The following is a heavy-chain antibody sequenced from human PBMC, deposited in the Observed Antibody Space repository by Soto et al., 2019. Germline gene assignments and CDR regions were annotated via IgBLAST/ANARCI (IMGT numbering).Heavy chain of an antibody. Sequence: SETLSLTCTVSGGSISSGGYYWSWIRQHPGKGLEWIGYIYYSGSTYYNPSLKSRVTISVDTSKNQFSLKLSSVTAADTAVYYCARDSSSWRDAFGIWGQGTMGTVSS. V-gene: IGHV4-31*03. CDR2: IYYSGST. CDR3: ARDSSSWRDAFGI. J-gene: IGHJ3*02. CDR1: GGSISSGGYY. D-gene: IGHD6-13*01.